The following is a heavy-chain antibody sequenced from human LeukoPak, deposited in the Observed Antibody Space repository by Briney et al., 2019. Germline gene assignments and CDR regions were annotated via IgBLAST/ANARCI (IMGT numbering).Heavy chain of an antibody. D-gene: IGHD2-15*01. CDR2: IYSGGST. Sequence: GGSLRLSCTASGFGITGSYMSWVGPAPGHVQESVSAIYSGGSTYYADSVKGRFTIFRDNSKNTVYLQMNSLRAEDTAVYYCARDLPPSSWFFALWGRGTLVTVSS. CDR3: ARDLPPSSWFFAL. CDR1: GFGITGSY. V-gene: IGHV3-53*01. J-gene: IGHJ2*01.